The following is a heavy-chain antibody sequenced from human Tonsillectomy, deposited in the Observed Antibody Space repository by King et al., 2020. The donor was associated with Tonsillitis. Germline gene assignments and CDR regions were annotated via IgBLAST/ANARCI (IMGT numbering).Heavy chain of an antibody. CDR3: AREGERRHTSGWHRLDH. J-gene: IGHJ4*02. Sequence: VQLQESGPGLVKSSETLSLSCTVSSGSISNYYWSWIRQPPGKGLEWIGDIHNSGSTNYNPSLKRRVTISVDTSKNQFSLKLTSVTAADTAVYYCAREGERRHTSGWHRLDHWGQGTLVIVSS. V-gene: IGHV4-59*01. CDR2: IHNSGST. D-gene: IGHD6-19*01. CDR1: SGSISNYY.